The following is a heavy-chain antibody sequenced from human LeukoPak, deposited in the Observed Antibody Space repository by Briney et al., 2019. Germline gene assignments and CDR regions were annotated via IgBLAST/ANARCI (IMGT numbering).Heavy chain of an antibody. V-gene: IGHV3-9*01. J-gene: IGHJ4*02. D-gene: IGHD2-15*01. CDR3: ANVDCSGGSCHFDY. CDR2: ISWNSGSI. CDR1: GFTFDDYA. Sequence: GGSLRLSCAASGFTFDDYAMHWVRQAPGKGLEWVSGISWNSGSIGYADSVKGRFTISRDNAKNSLYLQMNSLRAEDTALYYCANVDCSGGSCHFDYWGQGTLVTVSS.